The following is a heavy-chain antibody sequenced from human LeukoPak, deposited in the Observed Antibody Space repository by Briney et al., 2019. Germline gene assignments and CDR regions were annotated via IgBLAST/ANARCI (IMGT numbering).Heavy chain of an antibody. CDR2: ISWDGGST. D-gene: IGHD6-13*01. Sequence: GGSLRLSCAAPGFTFDDYAMHWVRQAPGKGLEWVSLISWDGGSTYYADSVKGRFTISRDNSKNSLYLQMNSLRAEDTALYYYAKDSGQQNWFDPWGQGTLVTVSS. J-gene: IGHJ5*02. V-gene: IGHV3-43D*03. CDR1: GFTFDDYA. CDR3: AKDSGQQNWFDP.